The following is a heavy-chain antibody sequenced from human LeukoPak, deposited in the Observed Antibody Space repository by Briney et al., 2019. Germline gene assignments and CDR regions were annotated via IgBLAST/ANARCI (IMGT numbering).Heavy chain of an antibody. CDR1: GFIFSTYA. CDR2: LSGSGDKT. D-gene: IGHD6-13*01. J-gene: IGHJ4*02. CDR3: AKDLSDSSRVPGDY. V-gene: IGHV3-23*01. Sequence: GGSLRLSCAASGFIFSTYAMSWVRQAPGKGLEWVSALSGSGDKTFYADSVKGRFTISRDNSKNTLYLQMNSLRAEDTAVYYCAKDLSDSSRVPGDYWGQGTLVTVSS.